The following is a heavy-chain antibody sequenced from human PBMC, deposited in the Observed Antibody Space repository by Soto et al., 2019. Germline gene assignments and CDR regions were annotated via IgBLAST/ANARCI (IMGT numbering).Heavy chain of an antibody. Sequence: QVQLVESGGGLVKPGGSLRLSCAASGFTFSDYYMSWIRQAPGKGLEWVSYISSSGSTIYYADSVKGRFTISRDNAKYALYLQMNSLRAEDTAVYYCAGARPYSGSYLGRDAFDIWGQGTMVTVSS. V-gene: IGHV3-11*01. CDR1: GFTFSDYY. CDR3: AGARPYSGSYLGRDAFDI. J-gene: IGHJ3*02. D-gene: IGHD1-26*01. CDR2: ISSSGSTI.